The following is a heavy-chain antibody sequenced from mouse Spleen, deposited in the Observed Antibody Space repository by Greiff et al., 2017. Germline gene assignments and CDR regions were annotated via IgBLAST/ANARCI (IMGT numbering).Heavy chain of an antibody. CDR1: GDTFTDYY. CDR3: ARSYGNRPYYFDD. J-gene: IGHJ2*01. V-gene: IGHV1-19*01. Sequence: EVQLQQSGPVLVKPGASVKMSCKASGDTFTDYYMNWVKQSHGKSLEWIGVINLYNGGISYNKKFKGKATLTVDKSSSTAYMELNSLTSEDSAVYYCARSYGNRPYYFDDLGQGTTLTVSS. D-gene: IGHD1-1*01. CDR2: INLYNGGI.